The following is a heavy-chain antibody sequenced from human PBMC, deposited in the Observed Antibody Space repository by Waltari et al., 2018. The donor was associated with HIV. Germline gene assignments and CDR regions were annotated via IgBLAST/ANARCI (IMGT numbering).Heavy chain of an antibody. Sequence: QVRLQEWGTGVLKPSETLSLSCAMYDGSFIGYYWTWIRQSPGRGLQWIGEINHAGATYYNPSLRSRLIFSIDTSKKQFYMRLTSVTVADTAAYFCARGYAAAAPYFGLDVWGQGTTVTVSS. D-gene: IGHD6-13*01. J-gene: IGHJ6*02. V-gene: IGHV4-34*01. CDR1: DGSFIGYY. CDR3: ARGYAAAAPYFGLDV. CDR2: INHAGAT.